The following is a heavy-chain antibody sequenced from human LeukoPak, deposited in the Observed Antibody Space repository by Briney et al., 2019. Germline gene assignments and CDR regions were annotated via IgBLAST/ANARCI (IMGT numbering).Heavy chain of an antibody. CDR1: GFNFDNFW. J-gene: IGHJ4*02. Sequence: GGSLRPSCAASGFNFDNFWMSWVRQAPGKGLEWVANIREDGGKQNYVDSVKGRFTISRDNAKSSVYLQLNSLRANDTAIYYCAKDIPGGGDDYWGQGTLVTVSS. D-gene: IGHD2-21*02. CDR2: IREDGGKQ. CDR3: AKDIPGGGDDY. V-gene: IGHV3-7*01.